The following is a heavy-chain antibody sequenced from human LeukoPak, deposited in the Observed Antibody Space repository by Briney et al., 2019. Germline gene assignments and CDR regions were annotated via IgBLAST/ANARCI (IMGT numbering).Heavy chain of an antibody. D-gene: IGHD3-9*01. CDR2: ISAYNGNT. Sequence: ASVTVSCKASGYTFTSYGISWVRQAPGQGLEWMGWISAYNGNTNYAQKLQGRVTMTTDTSTSTAYMELRSLRSDDTAVYYCARGRLPYYDILTGYHEGAWFDPWGQGTLVTVSS. J-gene: IGHJ5*02. CDR1: GYTFTSYG. V-gene: IGHV1-18*01. CDR3: ARGRLPYYDILTGYHEGAWFDP.